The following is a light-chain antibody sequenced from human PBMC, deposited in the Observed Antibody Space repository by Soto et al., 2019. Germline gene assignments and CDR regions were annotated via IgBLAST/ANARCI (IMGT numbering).Light chain of an antibody. CDR2: GAS. Sequence: DIVLTQSPGTLSLSPVERATLSCWATQTVFSNYIGWYQQKPGQAPRRLIFGASIRATGIPDRFSGSGSGTDFSLTISRLAPEDFAVYYCQKYGSSPITCGQGTRRAIK. V-gene: IGKV3-20*01. CDR3: QKYGSSPIT. CDR1: QTVFSNY. J-gene: IGKJ5*01.